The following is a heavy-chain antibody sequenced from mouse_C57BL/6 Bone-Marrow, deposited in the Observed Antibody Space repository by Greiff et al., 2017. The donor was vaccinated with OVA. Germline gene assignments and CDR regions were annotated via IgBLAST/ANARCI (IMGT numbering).Heavy chain of an antibody. D-gene: IGHD2-1*01. Sequence: EVKLMESGGGLVQPGESLKLSCESNEYEFPSHDMSWVRKTPEKRLELVAAINSDGGSTYYPANMERRFIISRDNTKKTLYLQMSSLRSEDTALYYCARHGVYYGNYKGAMDYWGQGTSVTVSS. CDR2: INSDGGST. V-gene: IGHV5-2*01. CDR1: EYEFPSHD. J-gene: IGHJ4*01. CDR3: ARHGVYYGNYKGAMDY.